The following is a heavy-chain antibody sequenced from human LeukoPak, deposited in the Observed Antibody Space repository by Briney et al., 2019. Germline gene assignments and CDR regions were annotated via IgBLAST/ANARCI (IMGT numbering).Heavy chain of an antibody. CDR2: IKQDGSEK. CDR3: ARWRGSTSERSDY. Sequence: PGGSLRLSCAASGFTFSSYWMSWVRQAPGKGLEWVANIKQDGSEKYYVDSVKGRFTISRDNAKNSLYLQMDSLRVGDTATYYCARWRGSTSERSDYWGQGTLVTVSS. J-gene: IGHJ4*02. D-gene: IGHD2-2*01. V-gene: IGHV3-7*01. CDR1: GFTFSSYW.